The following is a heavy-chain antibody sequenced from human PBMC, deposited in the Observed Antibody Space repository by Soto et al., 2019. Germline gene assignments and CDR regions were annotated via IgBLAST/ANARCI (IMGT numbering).Heavy chain of an antibody. J-gene: IGHJ4*02. CDR2: IYTGDSDT. D-gene: IGHD3-16*02. CDR3: ARQGSLAPSLDY. V-gene: IGHV5-51*01. Sequence: GGTLWPSCERSGFSFTSYCIGWVRQMPEKGLEWRGVIYTGDSDTRSSPSFQGQVPFPAGKSISTAPLQWSSLKTSDTAMYYCARQGSLAPSLDYWGQGTLVTVSS. CDR1: GFSFTSYC.